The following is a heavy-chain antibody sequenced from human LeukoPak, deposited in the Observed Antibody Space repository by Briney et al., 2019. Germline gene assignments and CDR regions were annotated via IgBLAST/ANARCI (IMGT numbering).Heavy chain of an antibody. V-gene: IGHV1-69*04. J-gene: IGHJ4*02. D-gene: IGHD6-19*01. CDR2: IIPILGIA. CDR1: GGTFSSYA. Sequence: SVKVSCKASGGTFSSYAISWVRQAPGQGLEWMGRIIPILGIANYAQKFQGRVTITADKSTSTAYMELSSLRSEDTAVNYCARDFDSSGWYIDYWGQGTLVTVSS. CDR3: ARDFDSSGWYIDY.